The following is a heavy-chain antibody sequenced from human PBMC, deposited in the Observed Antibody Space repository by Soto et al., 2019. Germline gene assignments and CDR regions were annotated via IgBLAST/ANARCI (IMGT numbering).Heavy chain of an antibody. CDR2: LRLNSGT. Sequence: QVSLQESGPRVVKPSETLSLTCTVSDVAIRSGSFFWTWVRQSPGKGLEWIGDLRLNSGTLYKPYLKRRVRFSVDMSMNLFFLRLTSVSGADSGIYYCARGRVWARGGRRWYFDLWGPGTPVTVSS. J-gene: IGHJ2*01. D-gene: IGHD1-26*01. V-gene: IGHV4-30-4*01. CDR1: DVAIRSGSFF. CDR3: ARGRVWARGGRRWYFDL.